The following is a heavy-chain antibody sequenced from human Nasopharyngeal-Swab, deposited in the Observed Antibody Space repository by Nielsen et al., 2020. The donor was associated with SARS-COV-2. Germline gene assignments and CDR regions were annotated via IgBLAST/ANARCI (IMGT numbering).Heavy chain of an antibody. D-gene: IGHD2-2*01. CDR2: INNDGSSS. J-gene: IGHJ6*01. Sequence: SCAASGFTFSAYWMFWVRQVPGKGLVWVSRINNDGSSSNHAESVKGRFTISRDNAKNTLYLQMNSLRAEDTATYYCARGGFQHAMDVWGQGTPVTVSS. V-gene: IGHV3-74*01. CDR3: ARGGFQHAMDV. CDR1: GFTFSAYW.